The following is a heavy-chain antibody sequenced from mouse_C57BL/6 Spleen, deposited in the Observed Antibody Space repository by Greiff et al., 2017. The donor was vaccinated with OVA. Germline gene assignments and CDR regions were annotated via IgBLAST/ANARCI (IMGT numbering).Heavy chain of an antibody. CDR2: IYPGDGDT. Sequence: VKLVESGAELVKPGASVKISCKASGYAFSSYWMNWVKQRPGKGLEWIGQIYPGDGDTNYNGKFKGKATLTADKSSSTAYMQLSSLTSEDSAVYFCARKDSNYGYFDVWGTGTTVTVSS. J-gene: IGHJ1*03. CDR3: ARKDSNYGYFDV. V-gene: IGHV1-80*01. CDR1: GYAFSSYW. D-gene: IGHD2-5*01.